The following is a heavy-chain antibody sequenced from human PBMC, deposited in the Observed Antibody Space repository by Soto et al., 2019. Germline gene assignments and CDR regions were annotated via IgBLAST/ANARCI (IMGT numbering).Heavy chain of an antibody. CDR1: GFTFSSYA. V-gene: IGHV3-23*01. CDR2: INDSGGNT. Sequence: GGSLRLSCAASGFTFSSYALTWVRQAPGEGLEWVSGINDSGGNTYYADSVKGRFTISRDNSKNTLYLQMNSLRAEDTAVYYCAKGSDYSPENWFDPWGQGT. J-gene: IGHJ5*02. CDR3: AKGSDYSPENWFDP. D-gene: IGHD4-17*01.